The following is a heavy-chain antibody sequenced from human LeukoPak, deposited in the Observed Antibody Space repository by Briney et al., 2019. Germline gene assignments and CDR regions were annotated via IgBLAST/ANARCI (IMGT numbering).Heavy chain of an antibody. Sequence: PGESLRLSCAASGFIFSSSNMIWVRQAPGKGLEWVSSISSSSSYIYYADSVKGRFTISRDNAQNSLNLQMNSLRAEDTAVYYCTRGSYGDYEYWGQGTLVTVSS. CDR1: GFIFSSSN. CDR3: TRGSYGDYEY. D-gene: IGHD4-17*01. V-gene: IGHV3-21*01. J-gene: IGHJ4*02. CDR2: ISSSSSYI.